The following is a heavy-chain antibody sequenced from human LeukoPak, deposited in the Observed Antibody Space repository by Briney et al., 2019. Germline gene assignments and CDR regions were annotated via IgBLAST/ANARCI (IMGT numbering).Heavy chain of an antibody. CDR2: INPNSGGT. CDR1: GYTFTGYY. D-gene: IGHD5-18*01. V-gene: IGHV1-2*02. Sequence: ASVKVSCEASGYTFTGYYMHWVRQAPGQRLEWMGWINPNSGGTNYAQKFQGRVTMTRDTSISTAYMELSRLRSDDTAVYYCARATAMGVYYFDYWGQGTLVTVSS. J-gene: IGHJ4*02. CDR3: ARATAMGVYYFDY.